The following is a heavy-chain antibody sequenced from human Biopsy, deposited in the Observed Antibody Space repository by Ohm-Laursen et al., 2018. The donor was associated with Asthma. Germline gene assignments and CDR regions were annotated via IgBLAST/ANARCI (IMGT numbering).Heavy chain of an antibody. CDR1: GFSFSDYY. CDR3: ARVFESSEWGPFYHFGLDV. J-gene: IGHJ6*02. D-gene: IGHD6-25*01. Sequence: LSLTCAVSGFSFSDYYMTWMRQAPGKGLEWVSSISSSGSTTYPAESVKGRFTISRDNAQKSLFLQMGSLRAEDTAIYYCARVFESSEWGPFYHFGLDVWGQGTTVTVSS. V-gene: IGHV3-11*01. CDR2: ISSSGSTT.